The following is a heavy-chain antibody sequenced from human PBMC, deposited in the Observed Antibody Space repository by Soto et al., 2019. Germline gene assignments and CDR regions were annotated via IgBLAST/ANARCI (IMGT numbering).Heavy chain of an antibody. J-gene: IGHJ6*02. CDR2: INHSGST. CDR3: ARGRHYYDSSGYYTYYYYGMDV. D-gene: IGHD3-22*01. CDR1: GGSISSTDHY. Sequence: SETLSLTCTVSGGSISSTDHYWGWIRQPPGKGLEWIGEINHSGSTNYNPSLKSRVTISVDTSKNQFSLKLSSVTAADTAVYYCARGRHYYDSSGYYTYYYYGMDVWGQGTTVTVSS. V-gene: IGHV4-39*07.